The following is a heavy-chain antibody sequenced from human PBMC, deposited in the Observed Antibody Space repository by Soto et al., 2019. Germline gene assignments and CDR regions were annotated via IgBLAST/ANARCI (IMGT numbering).Heavy chain of an antibody. CDR3: ARAASAAGSRYFDY. Sequence: WGSLRLSCAASGFTFIYYYVTWIRQAPGKGLEWLSYISSTSRHTDYADSVKGRFTISRDNANNSLYLQMNSLRVDDTAVYFCARAASAAGSRYFDYWGQGALVTVSS. V-gene: IGHV3-11*06. CDR1: GFTFIYYY. CDR2: ISSTSRHT. J-gene: IGHJ4*02. D-gene: IGHD6-13*01.